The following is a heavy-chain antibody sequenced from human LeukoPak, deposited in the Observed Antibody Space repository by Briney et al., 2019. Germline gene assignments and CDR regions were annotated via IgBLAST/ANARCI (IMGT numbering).Heavy chain of an antibody. V-gene: IGHV1-2*02. CDR1: GYTFTGYD. Sequence: ASVKVSCKGSGYTFTGYDIQWVRLAPAQGLEGTGGMNANSGGTNYAQKFQGRVTMTRDTSISTAYMELSRLRSDDTAVYYCARGGSGSYFSWLDPWGQGTLVTVSS. J-gene: IGHJ5*02. D-gene: IGHD3-10*01. CDR2: MNANSGGT. CDR3: ARGGSGSYFSWLDP.